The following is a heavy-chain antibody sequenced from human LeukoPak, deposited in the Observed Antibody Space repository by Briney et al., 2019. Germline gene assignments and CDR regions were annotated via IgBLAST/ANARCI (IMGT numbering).Heavy chain of an antibody. CDR1: GYTFTSYG. CDR2: ISAYNGNT. D-gene: IGHD3-10*01. V-gene: IGHV1-18*01. CDR3: AREDITMVRGALDY. Sequence: ASVTVSCKASGYTFTSYGISWVRQAPGQGLEWMGWISAYNGNTNYAQKLQGRVTMTTDTSTSTAYMELRSLRSDDTAVYYCAREDITMVRGALDYWGQGTLVTVSS. J-gene: IGHJ4*02.